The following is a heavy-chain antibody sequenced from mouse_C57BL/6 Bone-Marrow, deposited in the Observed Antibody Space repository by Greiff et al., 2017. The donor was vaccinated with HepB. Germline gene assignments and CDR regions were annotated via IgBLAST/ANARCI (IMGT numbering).Heavy chain of an antibody. D-gene: IGHD2-3*01. CDR1: YTFSRRVH. V-gene: IGHV1-87*01. CDR2: GQGLEWIG. CDR3: SEDSAVYYWAWDDGYYLDY. J-gene: IGHJ2*01. Sequence: VQLQQSGPELARPWASVKISCQAFYTFSRRVHFAIRDTNYWMQWVKQRPGQGLEWIGAIYPGNGDTSYNQKFKGKATLTADNSASTAYRQLSTLTSEDSAVYYWAWDDGYYLDYWGQGTTLTVSS.